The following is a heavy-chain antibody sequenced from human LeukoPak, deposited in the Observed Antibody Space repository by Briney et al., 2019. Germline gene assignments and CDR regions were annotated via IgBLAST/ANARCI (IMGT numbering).Heavy chain of an antibody. D-gene: IGHD3-22*01. CDR2: IYSGGRT. CDR1: GFHVSSTY. CDR3: ARDSGTYYYDG. J-gene: IGHJ4*02. V-gene: IGHV3-66*01. Sequence: GGSLRLSCATSGFHVSSTYMNWVRQAPGKGLEWVSNIYSGGRTYYADSVKGRFTISRDNSKNTLYLQMGSLRAEDMAVYYCARDSGTYYYDGWGQGTLVTVSS.